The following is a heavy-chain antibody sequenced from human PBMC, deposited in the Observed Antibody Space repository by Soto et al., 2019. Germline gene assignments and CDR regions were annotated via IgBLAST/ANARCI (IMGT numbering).Heavy chain of an antibody. V-gene: IGHV1-18*01. Sequence: ASVKVSCKASGYTFTSYGISWVRQAPGQGLEWMGWISAYNGNTNYAQKLQGRVTMTTDTSTSTAYMELRSLRSDETAVYYCARDRWYCSSTSCSMPFDYWGQGTLVTVSS. D-gene: IGHD2-2*01. CDR1: GYTFTSYG. CDR2: ISAYNGNT. J-gene: IGHJ4*02. CDR3: ARDRWYCSSTSCSMPFDY.